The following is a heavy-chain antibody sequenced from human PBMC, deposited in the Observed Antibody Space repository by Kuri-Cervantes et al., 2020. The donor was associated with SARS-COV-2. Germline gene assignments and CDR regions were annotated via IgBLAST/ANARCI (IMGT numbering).Heavy chain of an antibody. CDR3: AKGKTGDSR. V-gene: IGHV3-30*02. CDR1: GFIFSNYG. Sequence: LSLSCAASGFIFSNYGMPWVRQAPGKGPEWVAFIRYDGDNKYYADSVKGRFTISRDNPTNTLYLQMSSLRPEDTAVYYCAKGKTGDSRWGQGTLVTVSS. J-gene: IGHJ4*02. CDR2: IRYDGDNK. D-gene: IGHD7-27*01.